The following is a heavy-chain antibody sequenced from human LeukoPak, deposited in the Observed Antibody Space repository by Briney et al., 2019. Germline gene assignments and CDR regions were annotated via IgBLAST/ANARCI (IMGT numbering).Heavy chain of an antibody. CDR3: ARDQGYCSGGSCYSADFDY. J-gene: IGHJ4*02. Sequence: GGSLRLSCAASGFTFSSYAMSWVRQAPGKGLEWVSSISSSSSYIYYADSVKGRFTISRDNAKNSLYLQMNSLRAEDTAVYYCARDQGYCSGGSCYSADFDYWGQGTLVTVSS. D-gene: IGHD2-15*01. V-gene: IGHV3-21*01. CDR1: GFTFSSYA. CDR2: ISSSSSYI.